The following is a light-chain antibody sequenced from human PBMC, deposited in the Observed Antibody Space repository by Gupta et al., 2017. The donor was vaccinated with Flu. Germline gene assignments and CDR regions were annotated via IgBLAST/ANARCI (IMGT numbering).Light chain of an antibody. CDR2: LGF. J-gene: IGKJ5*01. CDR3: RQALQTPLT. V-gene: IGKV2-28*01. CDR1: LSLLHSNGYNY. Sequence: DIVMTQSPLSLPVTPGEPASISCRSSLSLLHSNGYNYLHWYLQKPGQSPQLLIHLGFIRASGVPDRFSGSGSGTDFTLKISRVEAEDVGVYYCRQALQTPLTFGQGTRVEAK.